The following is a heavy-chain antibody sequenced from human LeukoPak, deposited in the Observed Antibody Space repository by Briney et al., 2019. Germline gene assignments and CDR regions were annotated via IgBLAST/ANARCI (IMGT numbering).Heavy chain of an antibody. CDR3: AKDRAEWFGELYLFDY. J-gene: IGHJ4*02. CDR2: ISYDGSNK. CDR1: GFTFSSYA. D-gene: IGHD3-10*01. Sequence: PGRSLRLSCAASGFTFSSYAMHWVRQAPGKGLEWVAVISYDGSNKYYADSVKGRFTISRDNSKNTLYLQMNSLRAEDTAVYYCAKDRAEWFGELYLFDYWGQGTLVTVSS. V-gene: IGHV3-30-3*01.